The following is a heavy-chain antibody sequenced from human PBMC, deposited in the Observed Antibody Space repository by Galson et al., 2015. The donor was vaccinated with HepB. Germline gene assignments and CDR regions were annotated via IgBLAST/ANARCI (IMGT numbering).Heavy chain of an antibody. J-gene: IGHJ4*02. V-gene: IGHV1-8*01. CDR3: ARSTYYYGSGSYNFDY. CDR2: MNPNSGNT. CDR1: GYTFTSYD. Sequence: SVKVSRKASGYTFTSYDINWVRQATGQGLEWMGWMNPNSGNTGYAQKFQGRVTMTRNTSISTAYMELGSLRSEDTAVYYCARSTYYYGSGSYNFDYWGQGTLVTVSS. D-gene: IGHD3-10*01.